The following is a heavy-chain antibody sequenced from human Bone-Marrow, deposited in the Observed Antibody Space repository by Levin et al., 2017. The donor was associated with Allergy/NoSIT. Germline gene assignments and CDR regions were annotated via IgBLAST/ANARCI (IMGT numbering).Heavy chain of an antibody. Sequence: PGGSLRLSCTVSGGSISTYFWSWIRQAPGKGLEWIGHIAYNGSTKYNPSVKSRVSVSVDRSKRQLFLRLISVTAADTAVYYCARDLGFNPWGQGILVIVSS. CDR2: IAYNGST. J-gene: IGHJ5*02. CDR1: GGSISTYF. V-gene: IGHV4-59*01. CDR3: ARDLGFNP.